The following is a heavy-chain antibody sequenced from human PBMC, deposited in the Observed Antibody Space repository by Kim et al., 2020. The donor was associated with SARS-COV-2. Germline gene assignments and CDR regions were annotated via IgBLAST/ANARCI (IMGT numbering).Heavy chain of an antibody. J-gene: IGHJ4*02. D-gene: IGHD3-16*01. CDR3: ARSAGPYDYYFDY. Sequence: YTPSFQGQVTISADKSTTTASLQGSSLKASDTAMYYCARSAGPYDYYFDYWGQGTLVTVSS. V-gene: IGHV5-51*01.